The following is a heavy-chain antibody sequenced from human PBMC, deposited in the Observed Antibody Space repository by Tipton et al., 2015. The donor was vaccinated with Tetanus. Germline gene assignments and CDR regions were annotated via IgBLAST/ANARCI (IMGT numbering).Heavy chain of an antibody. Sequence: GSLRFSCAASGFTFSSYNMNWVRQAPGKGLEWVSYITSSSSTIYYADSVKGRFTISRDNAKNSLYLQMNSLRDDDTAVYYCARAFFAAATSWGQGTLVTVSS. CDR2: ITSSSSTI. CDR1: GFTFSSYN. CDR3: ARAFFAAATS. D-gene: IGHD6-13*01. V-gene: IGHV3-48*02. J-gene: IGHJ5*02.